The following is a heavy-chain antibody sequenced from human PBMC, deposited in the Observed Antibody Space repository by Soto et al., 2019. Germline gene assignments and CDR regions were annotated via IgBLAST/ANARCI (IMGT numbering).Heavy chain of an antibody. J-gene: IGHJ6*02. CDR3: ARDPLKDRYDFWSFGYYYYYGMDV. D-gene: IGHD3-3*01. CDR2: ISAYNGNT. CDR1: VYTFTSYG. Sequence: APGKVSCKSSVYTFTSYGISWVRQAPGQGLEWMGWISAYNGNTNYAQKLQGRVTMTTDTSTSTAYMELRSLRSDDTAVYYCARDPLKDRYDFWSFGYYYYYGMDVWGQGTTVTVSS. V-gene: IGHV1-18*04.